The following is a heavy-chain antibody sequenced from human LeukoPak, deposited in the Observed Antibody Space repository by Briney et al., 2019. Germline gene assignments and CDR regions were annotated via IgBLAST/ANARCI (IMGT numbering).Heavy chain of an antibody. CDR1: RFTFSTYG. V-gene: IGHV3-33*08. J-gene: IGHJ6*03. Sequence: GGSLRLSCAASRFTFSTYGMHWVRQAPGKGLERVAVISYDGSNKYYADSVKGRFTISRDNSKNSLYLQMNSLRAEDTAVYYCARDTMVRGVNYYYYYYMDVWGKGTTVTISS. CDR3: ARDTMVRGVNYYYYYYMDV. D-gene: IGHD3-10*01. CDR2: ISYDGSNK.